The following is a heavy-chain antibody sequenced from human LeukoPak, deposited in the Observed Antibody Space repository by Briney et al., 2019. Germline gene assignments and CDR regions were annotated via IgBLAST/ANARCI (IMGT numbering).Heavy chain of an antibody. Sequence: SETLSLTCAVSGGSLSSSNWWSWVRQPPGKGLEWIGEIYHSGSTNYNPSLKSRVTISVDKSKNQFSLKLSSVTAADTAVYYCARASSPTYYYDSSGYDYWGQGTLVTVSS. V-gene: IGHV4-4*02. D-gene: IGHD3-22*01. CDR3: ARASSPTYYYDSSGYDY. CDR1: GGSLSSSNW. CDR2: IYHSGST. J-gene: IGHJ4*02.